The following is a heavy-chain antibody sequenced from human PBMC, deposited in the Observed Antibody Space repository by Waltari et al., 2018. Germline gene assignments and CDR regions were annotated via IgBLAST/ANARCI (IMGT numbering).Heavy chain of an antibody. CDR1: GGSVSGNY. CDR3: AREVISMVRGVTYYYYYMDV. J-gene: IGHJ6*03. V-gene: IGHV4-34*01. Sequence: QVQLQQWGAGLLKPSETLSLTCAVYGGSVSGNYCSWIRQPPGEGLEWSGEINHSASTNYNPSLKSRVTILVDTAKNQFFLKLSSVTAADTAVYYCAREVISMVRGVTYYYYYMDVWGKGTTVTVS. CDR2: INHSAST. D-gene: IGHD3-10*01.